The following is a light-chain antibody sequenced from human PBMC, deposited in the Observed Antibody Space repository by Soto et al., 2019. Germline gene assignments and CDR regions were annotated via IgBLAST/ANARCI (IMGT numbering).Light chain of an antibody. CDR2: DAY. J-gene: IGKJ5*01. Sequence: EDVLTSSPVNLSLSPGERATLSLRASQSFRGLLAWYQQKPGQAPRLLIYDAYNRATGIPPRFSGSGSGTDFTLTISSLEPEDSAVYYCQQRHMWPITFGQGTRLEIK. CDR3: QQRHMWPIT. CDR1: QSFRGL. V-gene: IGKV3-11*01.